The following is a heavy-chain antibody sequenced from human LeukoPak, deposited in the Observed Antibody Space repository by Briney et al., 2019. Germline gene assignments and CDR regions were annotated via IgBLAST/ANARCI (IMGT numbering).Heavy chain of an antibody. V-gene: IGHV4-4*07. CDR3: ARHYGSGMDYFDP. CDR2: IYNNGST. D-gene: IGHD3-10*01. Sequence: SETLSLTCTVSGGSISSYYWSWIRQPAGKGLEWVGRIYNNGSTNYNPSLKSRVTILLDTSKNQCSLKLTSVTAADTAVYYCARHYGSGMDYFDPWGQGTLVTVSS. CDR1: GGSISSYY. J-gene: IGHJ5*02.